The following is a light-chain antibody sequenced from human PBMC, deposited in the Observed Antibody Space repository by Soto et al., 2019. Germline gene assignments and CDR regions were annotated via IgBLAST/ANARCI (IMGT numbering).Light chain of an antibody. CDR2: GAS. Sequence: EIVLTQAPAALSMSPGERATLSCRASQSVSSNLAWYQQKPGQAPRLLIYGASIRATGIPARFSGSGSGTEFTLTISSLQSEDFAVYYCQQYNNWPPITFGQGTRLEIK. CDR1: QSVSSN. V-gene: IGKV3D-15*01. J-gene: IGKJ5*01. CDR3: QQYNNWPPIT.